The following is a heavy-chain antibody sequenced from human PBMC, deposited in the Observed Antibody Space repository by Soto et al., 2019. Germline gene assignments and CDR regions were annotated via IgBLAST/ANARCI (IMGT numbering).Heavy chain of an antibody. CDR1: GFTFGDYA. CDR2: IRSKAYGGTT. Sequence: SCTTSGFTFGDYAMSWFRQAPGKGLEWVGFIRSKAYGGTTEYYADSVKGRFTISRDNSKNTLYLQMNSLRAEDTAVYYCARDPSRYSHGYYWFDPWGQGTLVTVYS. V-gene: IGHV3-49*03. D-gene: IGHD5-18*01. J-gene: IGHJ5*02. CDR3: ARDPSRYSHGYYWFDP.